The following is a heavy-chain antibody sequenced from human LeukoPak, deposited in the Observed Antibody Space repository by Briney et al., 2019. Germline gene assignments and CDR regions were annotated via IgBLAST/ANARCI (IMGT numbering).Heavy chain of an antibody. Sequence: PSETLSLTCAVSGYSISSGYYWGWIRRPPGKGLEWIGSIYHSGSTYYNPSLKSQVTISVDTSKNQFSLKLSSVTAADTAVYYCATSTYYYGSGSPPGVDYWGQGTLVTVSS. D-gene: IGHD3-10*01. CDR3: ATSTYYYGSGSPPGVDY. CDR1: GYSISSGYY. J-gene: IGHJ4*02. V-gene: IGHV4-38-2*01. CDR2: IYHSGST.